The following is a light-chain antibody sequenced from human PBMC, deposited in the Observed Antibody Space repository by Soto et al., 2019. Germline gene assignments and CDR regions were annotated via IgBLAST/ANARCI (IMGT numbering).Light chain of an antibody. CDR2: DVF. Sequence: AIQVTQSPSSLSASVGDTVTITCRASQGISSAFAWYQQTPGKVPRLLIYDVFNLQSGVPSRFSGSGSGTDFTLTISRLQPEDFATYYCQQLETYPQTFGRGTRLEIK. CDR3: QQLETYPQT. J-gene: IGKJ5*01. V-gene: IGKV1-13*02. CDR1: QGISSA.